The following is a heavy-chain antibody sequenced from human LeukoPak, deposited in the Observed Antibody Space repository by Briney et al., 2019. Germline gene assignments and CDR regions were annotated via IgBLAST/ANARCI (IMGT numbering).Heavy chain of an antibody. CDR3: ARLAIFPYRYGMDV. CDR2: IYYSGST. CDR1: GDSISTSY. D-gene: IGHD3-9*01. V-gene: IGHV4-39*01. Sequence: SETLSLTCTVSGDSISTSYWSWIRQPPGKGLEWIGSIYYSGSTYYNPSLKSRVTISVDTSKNQFSLKLSSVTAADTAVYYCARLAIFPYRYGMDVWGQGTTVTVSS. J-gene: IGHJ6*02.